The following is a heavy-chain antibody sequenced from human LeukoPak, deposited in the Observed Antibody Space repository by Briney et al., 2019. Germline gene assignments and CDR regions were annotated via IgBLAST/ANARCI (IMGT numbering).Heavy chain of an antibody. J-gene: IGHJ5*02. CDR2: IYRSGDT. V-gene: IGHV3-66*01. D-gene: IGHD2-15*01. CDR1: GFTVSTNY. Sequence: GGSLRLSCAASGFTVSTNYMSWVHQAPGKGPEGISIIYRSGDTYYADSVKGRFTISRDNSKNTLYLQMNRLRVEDTAVYYCARDKRYCSSGRCWGVQFGPWGQGTLVTVSS. CDR3: ARDKRYCSSGRCWGVQFGP.